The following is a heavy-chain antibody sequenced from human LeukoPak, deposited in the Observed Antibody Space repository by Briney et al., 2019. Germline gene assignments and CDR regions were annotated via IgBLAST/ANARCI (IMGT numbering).Heavy chain of an antibody. CDR2: IWYDGSNK. CDR3: AVLFDSSGYHPI. J-gene: IGHJ3*02. V-gene: IGHV3-33*08. D-gene: IGHD3-22*01. CDR1: GLTLRSYG. Sequence: ERSLTLPCAACGLTLRSYGLHWVRQAPGKGLEWAAVIWYDGSNKYYVDSVKGRFTISRDNSKNTLYLQMNCLRAEDTAVYYCAVLFDSSGYHPIWGQGTMVTVSS.